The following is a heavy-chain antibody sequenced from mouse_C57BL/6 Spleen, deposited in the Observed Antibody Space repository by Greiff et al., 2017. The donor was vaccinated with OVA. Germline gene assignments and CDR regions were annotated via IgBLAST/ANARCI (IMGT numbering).Heavy chain of an antibody. CDR3: ATYNGSSYDWYFDV. V-gene: IGHV1-26*01. CDR1: GYTFTDYY. J-gene: IGHJ1*03. D-gene: IGHD1-1*01. CDR2: INPNNGGT. Sequence: VQLQQSGPELVKPGASVKISCKASGYTFTDYYMYWVKQSHGKSLEWIGDINPNNGGTSYNQKFKGKATLTVDKSSSTAYMELRSLTSEDSAVYYCATYNGSSYDWYFDVWGTGTTVTVSS.